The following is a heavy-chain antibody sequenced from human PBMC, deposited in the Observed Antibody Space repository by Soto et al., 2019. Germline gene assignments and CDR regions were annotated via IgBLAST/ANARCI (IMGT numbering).Heavy chain of an antibody. CDR3: ARVHPYYGSGSFTFDY. V-gene: IGHV3-33*01. J-gene: IGHJ4*02. CDR1: GFTFSSYG. Sequence: GGSLRLSCAASGFTFSSYGMHWVRQAPGKGLEWVAVIWYDGSNKYYADSVKGRFTISRDNSKNTLYLQMNSLRAEDTAVYYCARVHPYYGSGSFTFDYWGQGTLVTVSS. CDR2: IWYDGSNK. D-gene: IGHD3-10*01.